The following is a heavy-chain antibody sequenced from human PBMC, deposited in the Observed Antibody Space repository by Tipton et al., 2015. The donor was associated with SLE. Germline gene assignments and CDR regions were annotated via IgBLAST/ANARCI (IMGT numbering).Heavy chain of an antibody. D-gene: IGHD5-12*01. Sequence: GSLRLSCAASGFTFSNFWMSWVRQAPGKGLEWVAHIKKDGSEKHYVDSVKGRFTISRDTAKNSIHLQMNSLSVEDTAVYYCARIGPPDMVATVPMEFYYMDVWGKGTTVTVSS. CDR1: GFTFSNFW. CDR2: IKKDGSEK. V-gene: IGHV3-7*01. J-gene: IGHJ6*03. CDR3: ARIGPPDMVATVPMEFYYMDV.